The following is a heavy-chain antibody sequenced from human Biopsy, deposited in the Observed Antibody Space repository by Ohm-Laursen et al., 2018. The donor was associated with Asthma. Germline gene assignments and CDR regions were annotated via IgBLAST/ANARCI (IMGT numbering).Heavy chain of an antibody. CDR1: GDAMSTSGSY. CDR2: IYYSGRT. CDR3: ARAVSSSPYWYFDL. J-gene: IGHJ2*01. Sequence: SDTLSLTCIVSGDAMSTSGSYWGWIRQSPGKGLEWIGSIYYSGRTYYNPSLESRVTISADTSKNHFSLKVTSVTAADTAVYYCARAVSSSPYWYFDLWGRGDLVTVSS. D-gene: IGHD6-6*01. V-gene: IGHV4-39*02.